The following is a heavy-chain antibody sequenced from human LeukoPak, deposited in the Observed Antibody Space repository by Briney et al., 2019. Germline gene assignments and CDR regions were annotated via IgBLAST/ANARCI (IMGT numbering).Heavy chain of an antibody. V-gene: IGHV1-8*01. CDR1: GYTFTSYD. Sequence: GASVKVSCKASGYTFTSYDINWVRQATGQGLEWMGWMNPNSGNTGYAQKFQGRVTMTRNTSISTAYMELSSLRSEDTAVYYCARAQYSSGWYAGYYYYMDVWGKGTTVTVSS. CDR2: MNPNSGNT. D-gene: IGHD6-19*01. J-gene: IGHJ6*03. CDR3: ARAQYSSGWYAGYYYYMDV.